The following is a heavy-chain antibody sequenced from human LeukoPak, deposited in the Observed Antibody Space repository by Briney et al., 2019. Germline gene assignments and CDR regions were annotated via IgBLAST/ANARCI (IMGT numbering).Heavy chain of an antibody. CDR1: GFTFSSYS. CDR2: ITRSRNYI. Sequence: GGSLRLSCAASGFTFSSYSMNWVRQAPGKGLEWLSSITRSRNYIYYADSVKGRFTISRDNVQNSLYLQMNSLRAEDTAMYYCARDRAYFDTWGQGTLVTVSS. V-gene: IGHV3-21*01. J-gene: IGHJ4*02. CDR3: ARDRAYFDT.